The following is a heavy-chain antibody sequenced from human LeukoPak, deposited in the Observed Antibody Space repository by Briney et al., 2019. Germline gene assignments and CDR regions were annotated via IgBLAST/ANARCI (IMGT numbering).Heavy chain of an antibody. Sequence: GGSLRLSCAASGFAVSSNYMSWVRQAPGKGLEWVSVIYSGGSTYYADYVKGRFTISRDNSKNTLYLQMNSLRAEDTAVYYCAKATVAGGDFHYWGQGTLVTVSS. CDR3: AKATVAGGDFHY. CDR2: IYSGGST. J-gene: IGHJ4*02. CDR1: GFAVSSNY. V-gene: IGHV3-66*01. D-gene: IGHD6-19*01.